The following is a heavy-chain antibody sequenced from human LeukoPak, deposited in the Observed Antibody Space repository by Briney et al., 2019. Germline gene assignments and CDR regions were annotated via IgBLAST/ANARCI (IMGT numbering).Heavy chain of an antibody. Sequence: PSETLSLTCTVSGYSISSGYFWGWIRQPPGKGLEWIGSISHSGTTYYNPSLKSRITISQDTSKNQFSLQLNSVTPEDTAVYYCARALDGSGSSYYYYYMDVWGKGTTVTISS. CDR2: ISHSGTT. CDR1: GYSISSGYF. J-gene: IGHJ6*03. D-gene: IGHD3-10*01. V-gene: IGHV4-38-2*02. CDR3: ARALDGSGSSYYYYYMDV.